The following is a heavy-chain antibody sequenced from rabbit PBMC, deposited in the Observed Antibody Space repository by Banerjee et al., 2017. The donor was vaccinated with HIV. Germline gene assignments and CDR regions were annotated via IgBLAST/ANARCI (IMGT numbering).Heavy chain of an antibody. J-gene: IGHJ4*01. CDR2: IYAGIGST. CDR3: ARDYTYGYAGYAYTTGYYFNL. V-gene: IGHV1S7*01. CDR1: GFDFSTYS. D-gene: IGHD6-1*01. Sequence: QSLEESGGGLVQPGGSLKLSCKASGFDFSTYSMCWVRQAPGKGLEWIACIYAGIGSTYYATWVNGRFTISSDNAQPTVDLQMNSLTAADTATYFCARDYTYGYAGYAYTTGYYFNLWGPGTLVTVS.